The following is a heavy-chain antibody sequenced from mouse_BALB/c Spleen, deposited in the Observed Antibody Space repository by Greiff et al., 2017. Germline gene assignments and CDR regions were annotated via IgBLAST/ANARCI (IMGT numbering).Heavy chain of an antibody. Sequence: EVKLVESGGGLVKPGGSLKLSCAASGFTFSSYAMSWVRQTPEKRLEWVASISSGGSTYYPDSVKGRFTISRDNARNILYLQMSSLRSEDTAMYYCAREGYGNYPYAMDYWGQGTSVTVSS. CDR3: AREGYGNYPYAMDY. D-gene: IGHD2-10*02. CDR2: ISSGGST. CDR1: GFTFSSYA. J-gene: IGHJ4*01. V-gene: IGHV5-6-5*01.